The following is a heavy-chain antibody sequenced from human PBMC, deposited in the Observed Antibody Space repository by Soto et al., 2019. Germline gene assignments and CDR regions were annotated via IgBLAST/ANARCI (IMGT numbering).Heavy chain of an antibody. Sequence: PGGSLRLSCSASGFSVSTYAMTWVRQSPGEGLEWVATITGGRGPTYYADSVKGRFTVSRDDSMNILYLRMTGLRADDTAIYYWVQELWNDIYDSWGQGTLVTVS. CDR3: VQELWNDIYDS. CDR1: GFSVSTYA. V-gene: IGHV3-23*01. J-gene: IGHJ4*02. CDR2: ITGGRGPT. D-gene: IGHD1-1*01.